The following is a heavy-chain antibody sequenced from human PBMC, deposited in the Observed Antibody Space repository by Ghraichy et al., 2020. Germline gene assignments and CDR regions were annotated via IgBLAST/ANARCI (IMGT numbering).Heavy chain of an antibody. J-gene: IGHJ4*02. V-gene: IGHV3-23*01. CDR3: AKGRSTSSTFDS. CDR1: GFTFSSDG. CDR2: IRGSGDGT. Sequence: GESLNISCAASGFTFSSDGMSWVRQAPGRGLQWVSGIRGSGDGTGYADSVRGRFTISRDNSKNTLFLQMNSLRVEDTAIYYCAKGRSTSSTFDSWGQGTLVTVSS. D-gene: IGHD2-2*01.